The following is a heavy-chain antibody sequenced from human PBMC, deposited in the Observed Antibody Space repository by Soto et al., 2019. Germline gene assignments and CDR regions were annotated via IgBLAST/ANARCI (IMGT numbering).Heavy chain of an antibody. CDR3: ARSRAPGASDAFDI. CDR2: INPSGGSP. V-gene: IGHV1-46*01. J-gene: IGHJ3*02. Sequence: GASVKVSCKASGYTFTRHYIYWARQAPGEGRQWMGFINPSGGSPVYPQKFQGTVTMTSDTSTSTVYMELSSLRSEDTGVYYCARSRAPGASDAFDIWGQGTMVTVSS. D-gene: IGHD2-8*02. CDR1: GYTFTRHY.